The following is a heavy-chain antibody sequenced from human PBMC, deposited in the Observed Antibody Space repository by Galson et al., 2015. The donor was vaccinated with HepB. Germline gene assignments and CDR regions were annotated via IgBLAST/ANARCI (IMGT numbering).Heavy chain of an antibody. CDR3: ARDGYYYDSSGYSRAFDI. J-gene: IGHJ3*02. V-gene: IGHV1-69*13. CDR2: TIPIFGTA. D-gene: IGHD3-22*01. CDR1: GGTFSSYA. Sequence: SVKVSCKASGGTFSSYAISWVRQAPGQGLEWMGGTIPIFGTANYAQKFQGRVTITADESTSTAYMELSSLRSEDTAVYYCARDGYYYDSSGYSRAFDIWGQGTMVTVSS.